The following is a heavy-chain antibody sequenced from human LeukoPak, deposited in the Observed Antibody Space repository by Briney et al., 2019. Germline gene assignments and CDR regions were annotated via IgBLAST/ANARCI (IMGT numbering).Heavy chain of an antibody. CDR1: GGTFSSYA. J-gene: IGHJ5*02. Sequence: ASVKVSCKASGGTFSSYAISWVRQAPGQGLEWMGRIIPILGIANYAQKFQGRVTITADKSTSTAYMELSGLRSEDTAVYYCARLSTYYYGSGFDPWGQGTLVTVSS. CDR3: ARLSTYYYGSGFDP. D-gene: IGHD3-10*01. CDR2: IIPILGIA. V-gene: IGHV1-69*04.